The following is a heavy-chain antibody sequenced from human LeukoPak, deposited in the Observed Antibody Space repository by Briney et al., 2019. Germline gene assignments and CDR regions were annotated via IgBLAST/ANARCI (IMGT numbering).Heavy chain of an antibody. CDR1: GGSISSSSYY. CDR2: IYYSGST. Sequence: SETLSLTCTVPGGSISSSSYYWGWIRQPPGKGLEWIGSIYYSGSTYYNPSLKSRVTISVDTSKNQFSLKLSSVTAADTAVYYCARLGSGWYGAGGSFDPWSQGTLVTVSS. D-gene: IGHD6-19*01. V-gene: IGHV4-39*01. CDR3: ARLGSGWYGAGGSFDP. J-gene: IGHJ5*02.